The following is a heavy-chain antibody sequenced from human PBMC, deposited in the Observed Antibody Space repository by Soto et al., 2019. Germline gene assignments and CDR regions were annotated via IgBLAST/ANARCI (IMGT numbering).Heavy chain of an antibody. V-gene: IGHV4-31*03. CDR3: ARYSSGHWFDP. D-gene: IGHD6-19*01. J-gene: IGHJ5*02. CDR2: IYYSGST. CDR1: GGSISSGGYY. Sequence: QVQLQESGPGLVKPSQTLSLTCTVAGGSISSGGYYWSWIRQHPGKGLEWIGYIYYSGSTYYNPSIRSRVTISVDTSKNQFSLKLSSVTAADTAVYYCARYSSGHWFDPWGQGTLVTVSS.